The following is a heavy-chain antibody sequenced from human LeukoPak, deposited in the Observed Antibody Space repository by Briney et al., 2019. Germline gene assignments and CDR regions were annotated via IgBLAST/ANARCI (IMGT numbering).Heavy chain of an antibody. J-gene: IGHJ4*02. CDR2: IYYSGYT. CDR1: GGSISSYY. CDR3: TRGGTDALSY. V-gene: IGHV4-59*12. D-gene: IGHD3-16*01. Sequence: SETLSLTCTVSGGSISSYYWSWIRQPPGKGLEWIGYIYYSGYTNYNPSLKSRVTISVDTSKSQFSLKLTSVTAADTAVYYCTRGGTDALSYWGQGTLVTVSS.